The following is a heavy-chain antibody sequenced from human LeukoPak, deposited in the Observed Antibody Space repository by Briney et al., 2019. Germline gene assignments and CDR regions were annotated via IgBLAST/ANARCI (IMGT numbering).Heavy chain of an antibody. V-gene: IGHV3-23*01. CDR1: GFTFSSYA. J-gene: IGHJ5*02. CDR3: AKPHWNYQADWFDP. Sequence: GGSLRLSCAASGFTFSSYAMTWVRQAPGKGLEWVSSISSSSGNTNYADSVKGRFTISRDNSKNTLYLQMNSLRAEDMAVYYCAKPHWNYQADWFDPWGQGTLVTVSS. CDR2: ISSSSGNT. D-gene: IGHD1-7*01.